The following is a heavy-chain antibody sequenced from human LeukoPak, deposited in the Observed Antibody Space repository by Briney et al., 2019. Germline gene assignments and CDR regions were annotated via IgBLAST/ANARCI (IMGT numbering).Heavy chain of an antibody. J-gene: IGHJ4*02. CDR2: INPNSGGT. Sequence: ASVKVSCKASGYTLTDFYMHWVRQAPGQGLEWMGWINPNSGGTNYAQKFQGWVTMTRDTSISTAYMELSRLRSDDTAVYYCARDPYGYFDYWGQGTLVTVSS. CDR1: GYTLTDFY. CDR3: ARDPYGYFDY. D-gene: IGHD4-17*01. V-gene: IGHV1-2*04.